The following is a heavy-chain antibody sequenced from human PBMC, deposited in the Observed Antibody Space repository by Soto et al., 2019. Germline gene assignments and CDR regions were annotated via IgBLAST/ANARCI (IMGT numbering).Heavy chain of an antibody. D-gene: IGHD6-19*01. V-gene: IGHV1-8*01. CDR1: GYTFTSYD. J-gene: IGHJ6*02. Sequence: ASVKVSGKASGYTFTSYDMNWVRQATGQGLEWMGWMNPNSGNTGYAQKFQGRVTMTRNTSISTAYMELSSLRSEDTAVYYCARSFSSGWLDGMDVWGQGTTVTVSS. CDR3: ARSFSSGWLDGMDV. CDR2: MNPNSGNT.